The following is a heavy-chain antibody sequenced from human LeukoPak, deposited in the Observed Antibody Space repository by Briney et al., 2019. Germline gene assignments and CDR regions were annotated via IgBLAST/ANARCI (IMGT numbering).Heavy chain of an antibody. D-gene: IGHD1-26*01. CDR3: ATVGWEWGYLHY. CDR1: GDFISGSY. Sequence: SETLSLTCTVSGDFISGSYWSWIRQPAGKGLEWIGRIYTTVTANYNPSLTSRVTMSVDTSKKQLSLKLNSVTAADTAVYYCATVGWEWGYLHYWGQGILVAVSS. J-gene: IGHJ4*02. CDR2: IYTTVTA. V-gene: IGHV4-4*07.